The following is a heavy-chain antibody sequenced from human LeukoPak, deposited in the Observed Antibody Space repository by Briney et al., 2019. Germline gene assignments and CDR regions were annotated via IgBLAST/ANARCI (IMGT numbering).Heavy chain of an antibody. CDR3: AKVISVAGTAY. Sequence: PGGSLRLSCAASGFTVSPNYMNWVRQAPGKGLEWVSVIYSGGSTYYADSVKGRFTISRDNSKNTLYLQMNSLRAEDTALYYCAKVISVAGTAYWGQGTLVTVSS. CDR2: IYSGGST. D-gene: IGHD6-19*01. V-gene: IGHV3-53*01. CDR1: GFTVSPNY. J-gene: IGHJ4*02.